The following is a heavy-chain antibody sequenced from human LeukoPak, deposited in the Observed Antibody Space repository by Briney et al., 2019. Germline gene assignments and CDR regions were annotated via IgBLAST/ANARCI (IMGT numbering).Heavy chain of an antibody. CDR3: ATDRGWRTSGYYLYYFEY. CDR2: IKHDGSEK. V-gene: IGHV3-7*01. J-gene: IGHJ4*02. Sequence: SGGSLRLSCAASGFIFTGYFMSWVRQAPGKGLEWVASIKHDGSEKYYVDSVRGRLTISRDNTKNLLYLQMSSLRAEDTAVYYCATDRGWRTSGYYLYYFEYWGQGTLVTFSS. CDR1: GFIFTGYF. D-gene: IGHD3-3*01.